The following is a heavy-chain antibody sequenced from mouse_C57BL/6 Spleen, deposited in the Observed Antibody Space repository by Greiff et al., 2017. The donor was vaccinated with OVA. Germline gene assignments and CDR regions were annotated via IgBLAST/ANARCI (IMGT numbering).Heavy chain of an antibody. CDR1: GYTFTDYE. Sequence: QVQLKQSGAELVRPGASVTLSCKASGYTFTDYEMHWVKQTPVHGLEWIGAIDPETGGTASNQKFKGKAILTADKSSSTAYMELRSLTSEDAAVYYCTRQEHYGSGYWGQGTTLTVSS. CDR2: IDPETGGT. CDR3: TRQEHYGSGY. D-gene: IGHD1-1*01. V-gene: IGHV1-15*01. J-gene: IGHJ2*01.